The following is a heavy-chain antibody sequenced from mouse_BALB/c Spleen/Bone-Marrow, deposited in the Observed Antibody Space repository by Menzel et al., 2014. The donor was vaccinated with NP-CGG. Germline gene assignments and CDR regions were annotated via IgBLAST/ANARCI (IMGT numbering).Heavy chain of an antibody. Sequence: EVQLVESGGGLVQPGGSLKLSCAASGFTFSSYGMSWVRQTPDKRLELVATINNNDGNTYYPDSVKGRLTISRDNAKNTLYLQMSSLKSEDTAMYYCARDNYGSRFDYWGQGTTLTVSS. V-gene: IGHV5-6-3*01. D-gene: IGHD1-1*01. CDR2: INNNDGNT. J-gene: IGHJ2*01. CDR1: GFTFSSYG. CDR3: ARDNYGSRFDY.